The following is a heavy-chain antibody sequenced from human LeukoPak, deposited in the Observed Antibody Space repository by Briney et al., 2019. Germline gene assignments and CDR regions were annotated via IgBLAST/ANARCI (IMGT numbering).Heavy chain of an antibody. J-gene: IGHJ6*02. CDR1: GGSISNENW. V-gene: IGHV4-4*02. CDR3: AGSPIGYGMDV. Sequence: SGTLSLTCAVSGGSISNENWWGWVRQPPGKGLEWIGEIYHSGSTNYIPSLKSRVTISVDKSKNQFSLKSTSVTAADTAVYYCAGSPIGYGMDVWGQGTTVTVSS. CDR2: IYHSGST.